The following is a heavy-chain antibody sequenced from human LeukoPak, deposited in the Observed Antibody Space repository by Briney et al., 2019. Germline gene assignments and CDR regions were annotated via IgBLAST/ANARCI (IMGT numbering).Heavy chain of an antibody. CDR2: IYYSGST. J-gene: IGHJ4*02. V-gene: IGHV4-59*01. CDR1: GVSISSYY. CDR3: ARGARGYSYGHFDY. D-gene: IGHD5-18*01. Sequence: KSSETLSLTCTVSGVSISSYYWSWIRQPPGKGLEWIGYIYYSGSTNYNPSLKSRVTISVDTSKNQFSLKLSSVTAADTAVYYSARGARGYSYGHFDYWGQGTLVTVSS.